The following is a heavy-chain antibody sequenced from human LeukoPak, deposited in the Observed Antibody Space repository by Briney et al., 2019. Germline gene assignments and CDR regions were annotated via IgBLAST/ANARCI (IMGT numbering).Heavy chain of an antibody. CDR2: IYYSGST. CDR3: ARLMFNPGRSLYYYYGMDV. CDR1: GGSISSYY. V-gene: IGHV4-39*01. Sequence: KPSETLSLTCTVSGGSISSYYWSWIRQPPGKGLEWIGSIYYSGSTYYNPSLKSRVTISVDTSKNQFSLKLSSVTAADTAVYYCARLMFNPGRSLYYYYGMDVWGQGTTVTVSS. D-gene: IGHD3-10*01. J-gene: IGHJ6*02.